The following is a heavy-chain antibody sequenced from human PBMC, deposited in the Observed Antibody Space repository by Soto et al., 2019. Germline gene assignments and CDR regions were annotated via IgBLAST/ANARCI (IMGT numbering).Heavy chain of an antibody. CDR2: IYPGDSDT. D-gene: IGHD2-2*01. CDR3: ARLDIVVVPAASANYYYYYMDV. V-gene: IGHV5-51*01. Sequence: GESLKISCKGSGYSFTSYWIGWVRQMPGKGLEWMGIIYPGDSDTRYSPSFQGQVTISADKSISTAYLQWSSLKASDTAMYYCARLDIVVVPAASANYYYYYMDVWGKGTTVTVSS. CDR1: GYSFTSYW. J-gene: IGHJ6*03.